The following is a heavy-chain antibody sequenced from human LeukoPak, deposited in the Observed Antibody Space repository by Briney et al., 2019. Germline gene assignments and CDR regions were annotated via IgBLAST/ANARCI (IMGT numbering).Heavy chain of an antibody. J-gene: IGHJ3*02. CDR2: IIPIFGTA. V-gene: IGHV1-69*06. CDR1: GGTFSSYA. CDR3: ARDHLTRGYCSGGSCQNAFDI. D-gene: IGHD2-15*01. Sequence: SVKVSCKASGGTFSSYAISWVRQAPGQGLEWMGGIIPIFGTANYAQKFQGRVTITADKSTSAAYMELSSLRSEDTAVYYCARDHLTRGYCSGGSCQNAFDIWGQGTMVTVSS.